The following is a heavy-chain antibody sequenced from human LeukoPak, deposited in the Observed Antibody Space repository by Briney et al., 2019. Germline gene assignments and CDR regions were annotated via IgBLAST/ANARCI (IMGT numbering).Heavy chain of an antibody. V-gene: IGHV1-8*03. CDR1: GDTFKSYD. J-gene: IGHJ3*02. Sequence: ASVKVSXKASGDTFKSYDINWVRQAPGLGLEWMGWINPKSRNTGYAEQFQGRVTITGDASISTAYMELRSLTSNDTAVYYCARGRLWNFNDGFDIWGQGTMVTVSS. CDR3: ARGRLWNFNDGFDI. D-gene: IGHD2-21*01. CDR2: INPKSRNT.